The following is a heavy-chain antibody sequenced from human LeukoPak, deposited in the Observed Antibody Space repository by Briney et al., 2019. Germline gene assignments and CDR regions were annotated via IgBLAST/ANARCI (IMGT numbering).Heavy chain of an antibody. J-gene: IGHJ5*02. CDR3: AREEYGGPAGWFDP. V-gene: IGHV3-7*01. CDR2: IKQDGSEK. CDR1: GFTFSSYW. Sequence: GGSLRLSRAASGFTFSSYWMSWVRQAPGKGLEWVANIKQDGSEKYYVDSVKGRFTISRDNAKNSLYLQMNSLRAEDTAVYYCAREEYGGPAGWFDPWGQGTLVTVSS. D-gene: IGHD4-23*01.